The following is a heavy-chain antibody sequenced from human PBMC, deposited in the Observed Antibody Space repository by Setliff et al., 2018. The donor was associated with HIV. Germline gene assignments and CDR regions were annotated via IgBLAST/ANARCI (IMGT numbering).Heavy chain of an antibody. J-gene: IGHJ2*01. CDR1: GGSISSGAYY. V-gene: IGHV4-61*08. CDR2: IYATGST. CDR3: ASSLNGDSEPWYFDL. Sequence: SETLSLTCNVSGGSISSGAYYWSWIRQHPGKGLEWIGYIYATGSTNYNPSLKGRVTVSVDTAKNQFSLRLSSVTAADTAVYYCASSLNGDSEPWYFDLWGRGTLVTVSS. D-gene: IGHD4-17*01.